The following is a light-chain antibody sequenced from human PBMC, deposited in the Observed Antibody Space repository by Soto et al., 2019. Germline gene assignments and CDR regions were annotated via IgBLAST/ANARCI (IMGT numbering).Light chain of an antibody. CDR3: QHYGGSPFT. Sequence: IVLTQSPGTLSLSPGDRVTLSCRASQSVNTNLACYQQKPGQAPTRLMSGASNRATGVPVRFSGSGSGTDFTLTISRLEPEDFAVYYCQHYGGSPFTFGQGTQLEIK. CDR2: GAS. V-gene: IGKV3-20*01. J-gene: IGKJ5*01. CDR1: QSVNTN.